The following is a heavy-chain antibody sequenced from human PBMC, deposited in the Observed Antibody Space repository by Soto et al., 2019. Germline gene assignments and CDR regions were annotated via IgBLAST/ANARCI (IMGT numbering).Heavy chain of an antibody. CDR3: ARVSSSWYTFDY. V-gene: IGHV1-69*13. D-gene: IGHD6-13*01. Sequence: SVKVSCKASGGTFSSYAISWVRQAPGQGLEWMGGIIPIFGTANYAQKFQGRVTITADESTSTAYMELSSLRSEDTAVYYCARVSSSWYTFDYWGQGTLVTVSS. CDR2: IIPIFGTA. CDR1: GGTFSSYA. J-gene: IGHJ4*02.